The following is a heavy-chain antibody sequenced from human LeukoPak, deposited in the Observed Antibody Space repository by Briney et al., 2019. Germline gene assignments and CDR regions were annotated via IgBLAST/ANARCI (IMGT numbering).Heavy chain of an antibody. CDR3: ARVVVLEVAAAPWAFDI. D-gene: IGHD2-15*01. V-gene: IGHV3-21*01. Sequence: GGSLRLSCAASGFTFSTYNMNWVRQAPGKGLEWVSSIIGSSSYRYYADSVKGRFTISRDNAKNSLYLQMNSLRAEDTAVYYCARVVVLEVAAAPWAFDIWGQGTMVTVSS. J-gene: IGHJ3*02. CDR1: GFTFSTYN. CDR2: IIGSSSYR.